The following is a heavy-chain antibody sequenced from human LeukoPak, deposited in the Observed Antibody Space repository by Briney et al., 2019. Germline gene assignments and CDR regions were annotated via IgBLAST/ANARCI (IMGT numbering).Heavy chain of an antibody. J-gene: IGHJ3*02. CDR2: IYYSGST. CDR3: ARVKGTYYDYVWGSYRLNAFDI. Sequence: SETLSLTCTVSGGSISSYYWSWIRQPPGKGLEWIGYIYYSGSTNYNPSLKSRVTISVDTSKNQFSLKLSSVTAADTAVYYCARVKGTYYDYVWGSYRLNAFDIWGQGTMVTVSS. D-gene: IGHD3-16*02. CDR1: GGSISSYY. V-gene: IGHV4-59*01.